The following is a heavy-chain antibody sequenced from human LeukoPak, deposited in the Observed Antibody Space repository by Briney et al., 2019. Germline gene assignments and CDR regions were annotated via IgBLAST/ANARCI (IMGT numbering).Heavy chain of an antibody. Sequence: GGSLRLSCAASGFTFSSYAMSWVRQAPGKGLEWVSAISGSGGSTYYADSVKGRITISRDNSKNTLYLQMNSLRAEDTAVYYCAKTHCSSTSCYKLGIFDYWGQGTLVTVSS. CDR2: ISGSGGST. J-gene: IGHJ4*02. V-gene: IGHV3-23*01. CDR1: GFTFSSYA. D-gene: IGHD2-2*02. CDR3: AKTHCSSTSCYKLGIFDY.